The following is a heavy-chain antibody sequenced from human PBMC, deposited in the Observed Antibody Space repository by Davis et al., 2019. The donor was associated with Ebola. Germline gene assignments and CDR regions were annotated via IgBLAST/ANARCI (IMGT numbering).Heavy chain of an antibody. Sequence: GESLKISCAASGFTFSSYAMSWVRQAPGKGLEWVSAISGSGGSTYYADSVKGRFTISRDNSKNTLYLQMNSLRAEDTAVYYCAKRDDCWSGYYSDNGFDYWGQGTLVTVSS. CDR1: GFTFSSYA. V-gene: IGHV3-23*01. CDR2: ISGSGGST. D-gene: IGHD3-3*01. CDR3: AKRDDCWSGYYSDNGFDY. J-gene: IGHJ4*02.